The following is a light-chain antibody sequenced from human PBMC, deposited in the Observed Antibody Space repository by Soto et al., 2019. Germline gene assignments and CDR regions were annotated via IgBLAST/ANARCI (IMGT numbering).Light chain of an antibody. J-gene: IGLJ1*01. CDR3: SSYAGSDNYV. V-gene: IGLV2-8*01. CDR2: GVT. CDR1: SSDVGDHNL. Sequence: QSVLTQPPSASGSPGQSGTISCTGTSSDVGDHNLVSWYQQHPGKAPKLLIWGVTNRPSGVPHRFSGSKSGNTASLTVSGLQAEDEADYYCSSYAGSDNYVFGTGTKLTVL.